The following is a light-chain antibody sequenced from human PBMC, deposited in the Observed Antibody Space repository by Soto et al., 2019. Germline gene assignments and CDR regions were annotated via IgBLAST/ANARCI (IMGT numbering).Light chain of an antibody. CDR1: QTIGTF. J-gene: IGKJ2*01. CDR2: AAS. CDR3: QQTYGPSYS. Sequence: DIQMTQSPSSLSASVRDRVTMTCRASQTIGTFLNWYQQRPGKAPKLLISAASSLQGGVPSRFSGGGSGSHFTLTITSLQLEDFATYYCQQTYGPSYSFGQGTKLQF. V-gene: IGKV1-39*01.